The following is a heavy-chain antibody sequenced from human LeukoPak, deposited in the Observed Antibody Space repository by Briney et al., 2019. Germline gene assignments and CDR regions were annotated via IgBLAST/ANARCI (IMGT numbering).Heavy chain of an antibody. CDR1: GGAISSYY. J-gene: IGHJ6*02. D-gene: IGHD6-6*01. V-gene: IGHV4-59*08. CDR3: ASHGAARLYNYYCMDV. CDR2: IYYSGST. Sequence: PSETLSLTCTVSGGAISSYYWSWIRQPPGKGLEWIGYIYYSGSTNYNPSLKSRVTISVDTSKNQFSLKLSSVTAADTAVYYCASHGAARLYNYYCMDVWGQGTTVTVSS.